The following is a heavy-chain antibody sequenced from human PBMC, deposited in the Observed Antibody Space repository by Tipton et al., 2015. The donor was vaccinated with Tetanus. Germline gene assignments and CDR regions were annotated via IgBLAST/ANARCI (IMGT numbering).Heavy chain of an antibody. CDR1: GGSITSGGYY. V-gene: IGHV4-31*03. CDR2: IYYSGST. CDR3: ARHQSGYFTPFDY. D-gene: IGHD3-3*01. J-gene: IGHJ4*02. Sequence: LSLTCTVSGGSITSGGYYWSWIRQHPGKGLEWIGDIYYSGSTYYNPSLKSRVTISVDTSKNQFSLNLNSMAAADTGVYYCARHQSGYFTPFDYWGQGNLVTVSS.